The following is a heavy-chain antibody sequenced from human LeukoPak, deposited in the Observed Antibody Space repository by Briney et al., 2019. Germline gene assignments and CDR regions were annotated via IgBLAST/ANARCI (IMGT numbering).Heavy chain of an antibody. D-gene: IGHD2-15*01. CDR2: ISYDGSNK. CDR3: AKDRGYCSGGSCPELRYYYYYYGMDV. V-gene: IGHV3-30*18. J-gene: IGHJ6*04. Sequence: PGRSLRLSCAASGFTFSSYGMHGVRQAPGKELEWVAVISYDGSNKYYADSVKGRFTISRDNSKNTLYLQMNSLRAEDTAVYYCAKDRGYCSGGSCPELRYYYYYYGMDVWGKGTTVTVSS. CDR1: GFTFSSYG.